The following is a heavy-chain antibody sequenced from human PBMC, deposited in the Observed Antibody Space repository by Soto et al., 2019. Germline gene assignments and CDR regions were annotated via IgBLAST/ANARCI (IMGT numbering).Heavy chain of an antibody. D-gene: IGHD3-9*01. CDR3: ARGGRLETGYYMAHFDY. CDR2: ISYDGSNK. CDR1: GFTFSSYA. J-gene: IGHJ4*02. V-gene: IGHV3-30-3*01. Sequence: QVQLVESGGGVVQPGRSLRLSCAASGFTFSSYAMHWVRQAPGKGLGRVAVISYDGSNKYYADSVKARFTISRDNSKNTVYLQMNGLRDEDTVVYYCARGGRLETGYYMAHFDYWGQGTLVTVSS.